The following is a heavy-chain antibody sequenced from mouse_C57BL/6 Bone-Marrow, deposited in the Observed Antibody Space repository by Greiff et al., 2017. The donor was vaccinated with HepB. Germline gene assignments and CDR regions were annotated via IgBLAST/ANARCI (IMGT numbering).Heavy chain of an antibody. CDR2: IYPRSGNT. CDR1: GYTFTSYG. V-gene: IGHV1-81*01. CDR3: ARRDYYGSPWFAY. J-gene: IGHJ3*01. Sequence: QVQLKQSGAELARPGASVKLSCKASGYTFTSYGISWVKQRTGQGLEWIGEIYPRSGNTYYNEKFKGKATLTADKSSSTAYMELRSLTSEDSAVYFCARRDYYGSPWFAYWGQGTLVTVSA. D-gene: IGHD1-1*01.